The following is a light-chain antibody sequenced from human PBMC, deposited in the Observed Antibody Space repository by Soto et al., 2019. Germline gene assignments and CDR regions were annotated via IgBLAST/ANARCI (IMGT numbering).Light chain of an antibody. CDR1: SSDVGGYNY. CDR2: DVS. CDR3: SSYTSSSTWV. V-gene: IGLV2-14*01. Sequence: QSALTQPASVSGSPGQSITISCTVTSSDVGGYNYVSWYQQHPGKAPKLMIYDVSNRPSGASNRFSGSKSGNTASLTISGLQAEDEADYYCSSYTSSSTWVFGGGTKLTVL. J-gene: IGLJ3*02.